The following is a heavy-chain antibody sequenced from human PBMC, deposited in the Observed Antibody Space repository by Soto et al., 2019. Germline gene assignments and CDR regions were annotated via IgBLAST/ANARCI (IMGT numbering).Heavy chain of an antibody. D-gene: IGHD4-17*01. CDR1: GFTFSDYY. CDR2: ISSSGNII. J-gene: IGHJ4*02. V-gene: IGHV3-11*01. CDR3: AKMSSVNDYDPVFS. Sequence: QVQLVESGGGLVKTGGSLRIVCEASGFTFSDYYMSWVRQAPGKGLEWVSYISSSGNIIYYADSVKGRFTISRHNAKNSVYLQMNSLRAEDTALYFCAKMSSVNDYDPVFSWGQGTLVTVSS.